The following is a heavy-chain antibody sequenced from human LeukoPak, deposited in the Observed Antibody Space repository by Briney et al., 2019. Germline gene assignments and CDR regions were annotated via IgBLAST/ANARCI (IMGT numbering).Heavy chain of an antibody. Sequence: PGGSLRLSCAASGFSFSTYAMSWVRQAPGKGLEWVSGVNGNGGSTSYADSVKGRFTTFRDNSKNTVYLQMNSLRVEDTAVYYCAKEGRSLQTYWGQGTLVTVSS. J-gene: IGHJ4*02. CDR3: AKEGRSLQTY. V-gene: IGHV3-23*01. D-gene: IGHD5-24*01. CDR1: GFSFSTYA. CDR2: VNGNGGST.